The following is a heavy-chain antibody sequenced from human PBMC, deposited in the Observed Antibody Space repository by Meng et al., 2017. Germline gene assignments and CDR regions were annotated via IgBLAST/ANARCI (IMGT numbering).Heavy chain of an antibody. Sequence: GGSLRLSCAASGFTFSSYEMNWVRQAPGKGLEWVSYISSSGSTIYYADSVKGRFTISRDNAKNSLYLQMNSMRAEDTAVYYCARDQEGYSSSKSYYYYGMDVWGQGTTVTVSS. V-gene: IGHV3-48*03. J-gene: IGHJ6*02. CDR2: ISSSGSTI. D-gene: IGHD6-13*01. CDR1: GFTFSSYE. CDR3: ARDQEGYSSSKSYYYYGMDV.